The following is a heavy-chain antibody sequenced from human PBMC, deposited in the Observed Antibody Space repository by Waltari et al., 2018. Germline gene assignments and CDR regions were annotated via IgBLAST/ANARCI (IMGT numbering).Heavy chain of an antibody. CDR2: YYAGGII. CDR1: GGSMHSGAGD. D-gene: IGHD3-10*01. V-gene: IGHV4-61*02. J-gene: IGHJ3*02. CDR3: ARLHFFGSASYNDGIDM. Sequence: QVQLQESGPGLVQHSQPLPLTCTWSGGSMHSGAGDLCWIRQPAGNELAWIGLYYAGGIIYYGPALKGRATISVDTSKSHFSLTVNSVTAADTAVYYCARLHFFGSASYNDGIDMLGQETMVTVSS.